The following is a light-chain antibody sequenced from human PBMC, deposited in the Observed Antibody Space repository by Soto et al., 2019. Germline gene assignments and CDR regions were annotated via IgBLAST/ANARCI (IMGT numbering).Light chain of an antibody. CDR1: QSVSSNY. CDR3: QQYGSSPTWT. V-gene: IGKV3-20*01. Sequence: ESVLTQSPGTLSLSPGERATLSRRASQSVSSNYLAWYQQKPGQAPRLLIYGASTRATGIPDRFSGSGSGTDFTLTISRLEPEDSAVYFCQQYGSSPTWTFGQGTKV. CDR2: GAS. J-gene: IGKJ1*01.